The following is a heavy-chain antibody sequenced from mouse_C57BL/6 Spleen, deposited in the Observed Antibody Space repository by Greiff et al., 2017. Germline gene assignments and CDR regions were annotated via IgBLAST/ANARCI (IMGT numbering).Heavy chain of an antibody. J-gene: IGHJ1*03. CDR3: ARGITTVVAPGYFDV. D-gene: IGHD1-1*01. CDR2: IYPGSGST. CDR1: GYTFTSYW. Sequence: VKLQQPGAELVKPGASVKMSCKASGYTFTSYWITWVKQRPGQGLEWIGDIYPGSGSTNYNEKFKSKATLTVDTSSSTAYMQLSSLTSEDSAVYYCARGITTVVAPGYFDVWGTGTTVTVSS. V-gene: IGHV1-55*01.